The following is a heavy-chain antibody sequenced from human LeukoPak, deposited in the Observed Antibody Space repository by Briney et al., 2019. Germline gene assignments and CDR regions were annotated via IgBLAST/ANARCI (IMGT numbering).Heavy chain of an antibody. Sequence: GGSPRLSCAASGFTFSSSSMNWVRQAPGKGLEWVSSSSGSTIYYADSVKGRFTISRDNAKNSLYLQMNSLRAEDTAVYYCAELGITMIGGVWGKGTTVTISS. V-gene: IGHV3-48*04. J-gene: IGHJ6*04. CDR3: AELGITMIGGV. CDR2: SSSGSTI. D-gene: IGHD3-10*02. CDR1: GFTFSSSS.